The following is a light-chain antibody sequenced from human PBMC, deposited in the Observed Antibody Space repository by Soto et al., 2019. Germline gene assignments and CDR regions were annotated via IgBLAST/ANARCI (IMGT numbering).Light chain of an antibody. CDR1: QGISSA. CDR2: DAS. V-gene: IGKV1D-13*01. J-gene: IGKJ5*01. Sequence: IQLTQSPSSLSSSAGDRVTITCRASQGISSALAWYQQKPGKAPKLLIYDASSLESGVPSRFSGSGSGTDFTLTISSLQPEDFAAYYCQQFSNYPITFGPGTRLEIK. CDR3: QQFSNYPIT.